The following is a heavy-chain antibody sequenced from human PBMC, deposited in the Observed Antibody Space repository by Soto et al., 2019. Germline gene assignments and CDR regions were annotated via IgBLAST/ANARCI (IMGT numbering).Heavy chain of an antibody. J-gene: IGHJ6*02. CDR1: GFTFSSYG. CDR2: ISYDGSNK. Sequence: GGSLRLSCAAPGFTFSSYGMHWVRQAPGKGLEWVAVISYDGSNKYYADSVKGRFTISRDNSKNTLYLQMNSLRAEDTAVYYCSKDNAWGARSGIAAAGTTYYCCMDYWGQGTTVTVSS. D-gene: IGHD6-13*01. CDR3: SKDNAWGARSGIAAAGTTYYCCMDY. V-gene: IGHV3-30*18.